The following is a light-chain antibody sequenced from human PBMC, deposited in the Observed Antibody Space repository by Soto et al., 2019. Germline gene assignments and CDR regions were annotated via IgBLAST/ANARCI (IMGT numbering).Light chain of an antibody. CDR1: SSDVGRYNY. V-gene: IGLV2-14*01. J-gene: IGLJ1*01. CDR2: DVS. Sequence: QSALTQPASVSGSPGQSITISCTGTSSDVGRYNYVTWYQQHPGKAPKLMIYDVSNRPSGVSSRFSGSKSGTTASLTISGLQAEDEADYYCSSYTASSTLYVFGTGTKVTVL. CDR3: SSYTASSTLYV.